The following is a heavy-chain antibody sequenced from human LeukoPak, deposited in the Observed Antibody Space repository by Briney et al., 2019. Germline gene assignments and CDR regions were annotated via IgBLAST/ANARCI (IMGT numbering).Heavy chain of an antibody. D-gene: IGHD7-27*01. Sequence: SETLSLTCTVSGGSISSYYWSWIRQPPGKGLEWIGYIYYSGSTNYKPSLKSRVTISVDTSKNQFSLKLSSVTAADTAVYYCARSFDIELGYYFDYWGQGTLDTVSS. CDR2: IYYSGST. J-gene: IGHJ4*02. V-gene: IGHV4-59*01. CDR3: ARSFDIELGYYFDY. CDR1: GGSISSYY.